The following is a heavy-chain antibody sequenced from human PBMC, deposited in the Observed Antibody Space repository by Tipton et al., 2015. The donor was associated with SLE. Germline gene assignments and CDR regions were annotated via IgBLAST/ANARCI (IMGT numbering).Heavy chain of an antibody. CDR3: ARGLFSDYGIDS. J-gene: IGHJ4*02. D-gene: IGHD4-17*01. CDR1: GFTFSTSW. CDR2: VNSDGSST. Sequence: SLRLSCAASGFTFSTSWMHWVRQAPGKGLVWVSRVNSDGSSTRYADSVKGRFAISRDNAKNTLYLEMNSLRAEDTAVYYCARGLFSDYGIDSWGQGTLVTVSS. V-gene: IGHV3-74*01.